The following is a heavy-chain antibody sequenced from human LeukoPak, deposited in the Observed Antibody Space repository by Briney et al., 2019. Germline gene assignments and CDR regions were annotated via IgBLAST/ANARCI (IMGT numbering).Heavy chain of an antibody. CDR3: AREPIAAAVFDY. CDR1: GYTFTSYY. J-gene: IGHJ4*02. CDR2: INPSGGST. D-gene: IGHD6-13*01. Sequence: ASVKVSCKASGYTFTSYYMHWVRQAPGQGLEWMGIINPSGGSTSYAQKFQGRVTMTRDTSTSAVYMELSSLRSEDTAVYYCAREPIAAAVFDYWGQGTLVTVSS. V-gene: IGHV1-46*01.